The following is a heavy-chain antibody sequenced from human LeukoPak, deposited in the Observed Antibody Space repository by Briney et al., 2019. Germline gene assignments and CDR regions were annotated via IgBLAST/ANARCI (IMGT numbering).Heavy chain of an antibody. CDR2: IYYSGST. D-gene: IGHD5-12*01. V-gene: IGHV4-31*03. CDR3: ARNSGYDYVDY. J-gene: IGHJ4*02. CDR1: GGSISSGGYY. Sequence: PSQTLSLTCTVSGGSISSGGYYWSWIRQHPGKGLEWIGYIYYSGSTYYNPSLKSRVTISVDTPKNQFSLKLSSVTAADTAVYYCARNSGYDYVDYWGQGTLVTVSS.